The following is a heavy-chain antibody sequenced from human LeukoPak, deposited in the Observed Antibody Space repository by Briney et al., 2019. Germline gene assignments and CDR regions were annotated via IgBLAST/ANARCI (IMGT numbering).Heavy chain of an antibody. CDR3: ARDRSSSSEFDY. CDR2: ISGSGGST. V-gene: IGHV3-23*01. Sequence: PGGSLRLSCAASGFTFSSYGMSWVRQAPGKGLEWVSAISGSGGSTYYADSVKGRFTISRDNSKNTLYLQMNSLRAEDTAVYYCARDRSSSSEFDYWGQGTLVTVSS. J-gene: IGHJ4*02. CDR1: GFTFSSYG. D-gene: IGHD6-6*01.